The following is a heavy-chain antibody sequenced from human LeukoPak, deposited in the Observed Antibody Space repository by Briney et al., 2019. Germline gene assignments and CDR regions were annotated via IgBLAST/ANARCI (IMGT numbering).Heavy chain of an antibody. J-gene: IGHJ4*02. CDR3: AREYKGSSSY. D-gene: IGHD3-10*01. CDR2: IYHSGST. Sequence: SQTLSLTCAVSGGSISSGGYSWSWIRQPPGKGLEWIGYIYHSGSTYYNPSLKSRVTISVDRSKNQFSLKLSSVTAADTAVYYCAREYKGSSSYWGQGTLVTVSS. CDR1: GGSISSGGYS. V-gene: IGHV4-30-2*01.